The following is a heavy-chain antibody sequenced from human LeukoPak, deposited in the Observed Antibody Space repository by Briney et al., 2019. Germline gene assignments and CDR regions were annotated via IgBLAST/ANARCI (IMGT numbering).Heavy chain of an antibody. J-gene: IGHJ4*02. D-gene: IGHD6-13*01. CDR1: GFTFSSYW. CDR3: ARAPLLAAAGYFDY. Sequence: RSGGSLRLSCAVSGFTFSSYWMTWVRQAPGKGLEWVANIKQDGSEKYYVDSVKGRFTISRDNAKNSLYLQMNSLRAEDTAVYYCARAPLLAAAGYFDYWGQGTLVTVSS. CDR2: IKQDGSEK. V-gene: IGHV3-7*01.